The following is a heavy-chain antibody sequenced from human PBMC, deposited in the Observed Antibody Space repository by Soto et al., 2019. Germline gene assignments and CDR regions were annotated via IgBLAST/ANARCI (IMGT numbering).Heavy chain of an antibody. J-gene: IGHJ2*01. CDR3: ARDSLTGDYSVDYWYFDL. CDR2: IIPIFGTA. V-gene: IGHV1-69*01. CDR1: GGTFSSYA. Sequence: QVQLVQSGAEVKKPGSSVKVSCKASGGTFSSYAISWVRQAPGQGLEWMGGIIPIFGTANYAQKFQGRVTITADESTSTAYMELGSLRSEDTAVYYCARDSLTGDYSVDYWYFDLWGRGTLVTVSS. D-gene: IGHD7-27*01.